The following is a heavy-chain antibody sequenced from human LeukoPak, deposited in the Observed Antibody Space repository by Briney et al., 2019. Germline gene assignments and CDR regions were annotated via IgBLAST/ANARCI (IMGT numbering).Heavy chain of an antibody. V-gene: IGHV5-51*01. CDR1: GYSFTSYW. CDR2: IYPGDSDT. D-gene: IGHD5-24*01. CDR3: ARRERDGYNWYYFDY. Sequence: GESLKISCKGSGYSFTSYWIGWVRQMPGKGLEWMGIIYPGDSDTRYSPSLQGQVTISADKSISTAYLQWSSLKASDTAMYYCARRERDGYNWYYFDYWGQGTLVTVSS. J-gene: IGHJ4*02.